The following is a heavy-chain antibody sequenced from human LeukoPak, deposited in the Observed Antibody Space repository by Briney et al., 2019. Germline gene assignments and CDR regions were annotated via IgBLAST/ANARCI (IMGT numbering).Heavy chain of an antibody. V-gene: IGHV1-3*04. D-gene: IGHD3-16*01. J-gene: IGHJ4*02. CDR2: INTANGDT. CDR3: ASKPRGESRPFDY. Sequence: ASVKVSCKTSGYTFTTHAVHWVRQAPGQSLEWRGWINTANGDTGYSQKFQGRVTITSDTSASTGYMEMSSLRSEDTAVYYCASKPRGESRPFDYWGQGTLVTVSS. CDR1: GYTFTTHA.